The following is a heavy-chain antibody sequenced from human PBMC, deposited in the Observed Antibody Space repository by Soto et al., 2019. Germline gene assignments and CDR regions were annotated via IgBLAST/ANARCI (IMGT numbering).Heavy chain of an antibody. CDR2: INHSGST. Sequence: PSETLSLTCAVYGGSFSGYYWSWIRQPPGKGLEWIGEINHSGSTNYNPSLKSRVTISVDTSKNQFSLKLSSVTAADTAVYYCARVPNRQLQTYYFDYWGQGTLVTVSS. J-gene: IGHJ4*02. D-gene: IGHD6-6*01. CDR3: ARVPNRQLQTYYFDY. V-gene: IGHV4-34*01. CDR1: GGSFSGYY.